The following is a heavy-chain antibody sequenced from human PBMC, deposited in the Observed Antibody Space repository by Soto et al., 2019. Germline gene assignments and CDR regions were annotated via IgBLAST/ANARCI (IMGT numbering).Heavy chain of an antibody. D-gene: IGHD6-19*01. CDR1: GGTFSSYA. J-gene: IGHJ5*02. CDR2: IIPIFGTA. V-gene: IGHV1-69*01. CDR3: AREVVWLVPPNKDSWFDP. Sequence: QVQLVQSGAEVKKPGSSVKVSCKASGGTFSSYAISWVRQAPGQGLEWMGGIIPIFGTANYAQKFQGRVTITADESTSTAYMELSSLRSEDTAVYYCAREVVWLVPPNKDSWFDPWGQGTLVTVSS.